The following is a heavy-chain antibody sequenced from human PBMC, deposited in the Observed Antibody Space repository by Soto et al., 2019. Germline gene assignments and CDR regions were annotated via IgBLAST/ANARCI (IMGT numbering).Heavy chain of an antibody. Sequence: QVQLVQSGAEVKKPGASVKVSCKASGYTFTSYGISWVRQAPGQGLEWMGWISTYNGKINYAQKLQGRVTMTTDTSTTTGYMELRSLRSADTAVNYCAIVDSCGCYVIDYWCQDTVVSASP. J-gene: IGHJ4*02. CDR2: ISTYNGKI. D-gene: IGHD6-19*01. CDR1: GYTFTSYG. V-gene: IGHV1-18*04. CDR3: AIVDSCGCYVIDY.